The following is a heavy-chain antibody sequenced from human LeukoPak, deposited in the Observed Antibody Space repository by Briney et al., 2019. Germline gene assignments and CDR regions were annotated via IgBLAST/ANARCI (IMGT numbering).Heavy chain of an antibody. V-gene: IGHV3-74*01. Sequence: PGGSLRLSYTASGFTFSSIWLHWVRQAPGKGLVWVSRINSDGSTTSYADSVKGRFTISRDNAKNTLYLQMNSLRAEDTAVYYCSRDTADDAFDIWGQGTMVTVSS. CDR2: INSDGSTT. CDR3: SRDTADDAFDI. J-gene: IGHJ3*02. CDR1: GFTFSSIW.